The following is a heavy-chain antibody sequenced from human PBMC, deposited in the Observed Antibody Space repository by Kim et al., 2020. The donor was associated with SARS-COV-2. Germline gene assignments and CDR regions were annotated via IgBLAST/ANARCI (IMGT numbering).Heavy chain of an antibody. CDR3: ARVEDIVVVPAAIPPYDGMDV. Sequence: SVKVSCKASGGTFSSYAISWVRQAPGQGLEWMGGIIPIFGTANYAQKFQGRFTITADESTSTAYMELSSLRSEDTAVYYCARVEDIVVVPAAIPPYDGMDVWGQGTTVTVSS. CDR2: IIPIFGTA. CDR1: GGTFSSYA. D-gene: IGHD2-2*02. V-gene: IGHV1-69*13. J-gene: IGHJ6*02.